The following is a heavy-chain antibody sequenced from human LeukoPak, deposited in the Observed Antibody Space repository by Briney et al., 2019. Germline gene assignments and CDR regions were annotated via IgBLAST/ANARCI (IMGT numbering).Heavy chain of an antibody. CDR1: GYTFTSYG. CDR3: ARRGGYYYDSSGYYWGGVDY. V-gene: IGHV1-18*01. J-gene: IGHJ4*02. CDR2: ISAYNGNT. D-gene: IGHD3-22*01. Sequence: ASVKVSCKASGYTFTSYGISWVRQAPGQGLEWMGWISAYNGNTNYAQKLQGRVTMTTDTSTSTAYMELRSLRSDDTAVYYCARRGGYYYDSSGYYWGGVDYWGQGTLVTVSS.